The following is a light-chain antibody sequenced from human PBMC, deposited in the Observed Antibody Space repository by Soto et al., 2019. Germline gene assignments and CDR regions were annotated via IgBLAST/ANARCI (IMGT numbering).Light chain of an antibody. CDR3: MQGTHWPLT. V-gene: IGKV2-30*01. Sequence: DVVMTQSPLSLPVTLGQPASISCRSSQSLAYRDGNTYLSWFQQRPGQSPRRLLYRVSNRDSGVPDRFSGSGSGTDFTLKISRVEAEDVGVYYCMQGTHWPLTFGGGTRVEIK. J-gene: IGKJ4*01. CDR1: QSLAYRDGNTY. CDR2: RVS.